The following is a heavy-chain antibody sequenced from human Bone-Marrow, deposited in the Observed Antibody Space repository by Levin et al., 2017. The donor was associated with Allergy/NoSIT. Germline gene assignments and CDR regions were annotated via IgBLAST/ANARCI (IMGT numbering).Heavy chain of an antibody. D-gene: IGHD2/OR15-2a*01. Sequence: GESLKISCAVSGSPFRDQYLGWIRQAPGKGLEWISYISHSGETIHYADSVRGRFTISRDNAKNSLFLHLNNVTPQDTAVYYCATESSTAWLHWGQGTLVTVSS. CDR2: ISHSGETI. CDR1: GSPFRDQY. V-gene: IGHV3-11*01. J-gene: IGHJ4*02. CDR3: ATESSTAWLH.